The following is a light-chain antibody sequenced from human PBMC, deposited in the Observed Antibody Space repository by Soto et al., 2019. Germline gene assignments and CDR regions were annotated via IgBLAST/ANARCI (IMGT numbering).Light chain of an antibody. J-gene: IGLJ3*02. CDR3: TSYTSRSTWV. V-gene: IGLV2-14*01. Sequence: QSALTQPASASGSPGQSITIPCTGTSSDDGDYNYVSWFQQHPGKAPKLMIYEVSNRPSGVSNRFSGSKSGNTASLTISGLQAEDEADYYCTSYTSRSTWVFGGGTKLTVL. CDR1: SSDDGDYNY. CDR2: EVS.